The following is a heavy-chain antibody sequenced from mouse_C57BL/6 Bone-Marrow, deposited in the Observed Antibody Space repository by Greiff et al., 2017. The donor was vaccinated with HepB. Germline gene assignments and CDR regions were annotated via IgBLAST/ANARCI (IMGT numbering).Heavy chain of an antibody. CDR1: GYTFTSYW. J-gene: IGHJ1*03. CDR3: ARWGGSSYEYFDV. D-gene: IGHD1-1*01. V-gene: IGHV1-53*01. CDR2: INPSNGGT. Sequence: QVQLQQPGTELVKPGASVKLSCKASGYTFTSYWMHWVKQRPGQGLEWIGNINPSNGGTNYNEKFKSKATLTVEKSSSTAYMQLSSLTSEDSAVYYCARWGGSSYEYFDVWGTGTTVTVSS.